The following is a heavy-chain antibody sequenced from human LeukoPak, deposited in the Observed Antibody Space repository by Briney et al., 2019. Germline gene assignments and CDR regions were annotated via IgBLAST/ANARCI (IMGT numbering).Heavy chain of an antibody. D-gene: IGHD3-10*01. CDR2: ISWNSDSI. J-gene: IGHJ6*02. V-gene: IGHV3-9*01. CDR1: GFTFDDYA. CDR3: ARVGPDYYYGSGSYYPHYYGMDV. Sequence: GGSLRLSCAASGFTFDDYAMHWVRQAPGKGLEWVSGISWNSDSIAYAGSLKGRFTISRDNAKSSLYLQMNSLRAEDTAVYYCARVGPDYYYGSGSYYPHYYGMDVWGQGTTVTVSS.